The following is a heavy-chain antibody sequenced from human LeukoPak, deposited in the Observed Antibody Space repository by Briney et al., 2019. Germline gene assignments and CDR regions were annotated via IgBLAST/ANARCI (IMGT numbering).Heavy chain of an antibody. Sequence: SVKVSCKASGGSFSSYAISWVRQAPGQGLEWMGGIIPIFGTANYAQKFQGRVTITADESTSTAYMELSSLRSEDTAVYYCAGQITFGGVIVSWFDPWGQGTLVTVSS. D-gene: IGHD3-16*02. CDR3: AGQITFGGVIVSWFDP. CDR1: GGSFSSYA. CDR2: IIPIFGTA. V-gene: IGHV1-69*01. J-gene: IGHJ5*02.